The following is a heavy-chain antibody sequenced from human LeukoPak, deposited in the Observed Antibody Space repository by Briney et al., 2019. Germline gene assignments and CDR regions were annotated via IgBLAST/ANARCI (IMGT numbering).Heavy chain of an antibody. Sequence: SQTLSLTCALSGDSVSSNSAAWNWIRQSPSRGLEWLGRTYYRVKLYDDYAVSVKSRITIIPQTSKNQFSLQITSLTPEDTAVYYCARDYYYGMDVWGQGTTVTVSS. J-gene: IGHJ6*02. V-gene: IGHV6-1*01. CDR2: TYYRVKLYD. CDR1: GDSVSSNSAA. CDR3: ARDYYYGMDV.